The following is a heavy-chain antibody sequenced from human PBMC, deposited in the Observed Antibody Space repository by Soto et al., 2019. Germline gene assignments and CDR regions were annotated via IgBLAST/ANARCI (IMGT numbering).Heavy chain of an antibody. D-gene: IGHD6-6*01. CDR3: AREEAEVDYSGSSDAFDI. CDR1: GGSISSGDYY. CDR2: IYYSGTT. Sequence: QVQLQESGPGLVKPSQTLSLTCTVPGGSISSGDYYWGWVRQPPGRGLGRIAYIYYSGTTYYNPSLKSRVTVSRDTSKSQSAIKITSVTAADTAVYYCAREEAEVDYSGSSDAFDIWGQGTMVTVSS. J-gene: IGHJ3*02. V-gene: IGHV4-30-4*01.